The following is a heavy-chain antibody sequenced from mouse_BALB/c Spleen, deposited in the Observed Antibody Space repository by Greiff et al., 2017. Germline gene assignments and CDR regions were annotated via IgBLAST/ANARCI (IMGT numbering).Heavy chain of an antibody. D-gene: IGHD1-1*01. CDR2: IDPANGNT. CDR1: GFNIKDTY. Sequence: EVQVVESGAELVKPGASVKLSCTASGFNIKDTYMHWVKQRPEQGLEWIGRIDPANGNTKYDPKFQGKATITADTSSNTAYLQLSSLTSEDTAVYYCARTVAGDFDVWGAGTTVTVSS. J-gene: IGHJ1*01. CDR3: ARTVAGDFDV. V-gene: IGHV14-3*02.